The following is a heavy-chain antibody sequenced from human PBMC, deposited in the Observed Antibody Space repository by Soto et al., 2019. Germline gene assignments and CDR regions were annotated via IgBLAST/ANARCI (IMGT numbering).Heavy chain of an antibody. D-gene: IGHD6-25*01. CDR3: ARDGDSSGYHYYYGMDV. Sequence: SETLSLTCTVSGGSISSGGYYWSWIRQHPGKGLEWIGYIYYSGSTYYNPSLKSRVTISVDTSKNQFSLKLSSVTAADTAVYYCARDGDSSGYHYYYGMDVWGQGTTVTVSS. J-gene: IGHJ6*02. V-gene: IGHV4-31*03. CDR1: GGSISSGGYY. CDR2: IYYSGST.